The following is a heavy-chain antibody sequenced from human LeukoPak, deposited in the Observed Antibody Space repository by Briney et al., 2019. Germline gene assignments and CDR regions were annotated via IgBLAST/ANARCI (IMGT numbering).Heavy chain of an antibody. CDR2: ISGSGSST. D-gene: IGHD3-22*01. Sequence: GGSLRLSCAASGFTFSSYAMSWVRQAPGKGLEWVSAISGSGSSTYYADSVKGRFTISRDNSKNTLYLQMNSLRAEDTAIYFCARLLRDDSRTVPAFDYWGQGTLVTVSS. J-gene: IGHJ4*02. V-gene: IGHV3-23*01. CDR3: ARLLRDDSRTVPAFDY. CDR1: GFTFSSYA.